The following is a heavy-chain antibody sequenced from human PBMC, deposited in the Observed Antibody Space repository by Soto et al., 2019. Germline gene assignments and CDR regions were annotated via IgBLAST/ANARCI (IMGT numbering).Heavy chain of an antibody. CDR3: AKSGGYCGGGTCYPNWFDP. D-gene: IGHD2-15*01. CDR1: GFTFSSYA. J-gene: IGHJ5*02. Sequence: GGSLRLSCAASGFTFSSYAMNWVRQAPGKGLEWVSTIDGSGGSTYYADSVRGRFTISRDKSKNTLYLQMNSLRAEDTAVYYCAKSGGYCGGGTCYPNWFDPWGQGTLVTVSS. V-gene: IGHV3-23*01. CDR2: IDGSGGST.